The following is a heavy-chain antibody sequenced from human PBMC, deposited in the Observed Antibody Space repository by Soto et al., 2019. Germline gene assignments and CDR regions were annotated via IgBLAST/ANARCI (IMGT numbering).Heavy chain of an antibody. Sequence: SETLALTCAVYGGSFSGYYWSWIRQPPGKGLEWIGEINHSGSTNYNPSLKSRVTISVDTSKNQFSLKLSSVTAADTAVYYCARENRYYDFWSGYYSGWFDPWGQGTLVTVSS. D-gene: IGHD3-3*01. CDR2: INHSGST. CDR1: GGSFSGYY. CDR3: ARENRYYDFWSGYYSGWFDP. J-gene: IGHJ5*02. V-gene: IGHV4-34*01.